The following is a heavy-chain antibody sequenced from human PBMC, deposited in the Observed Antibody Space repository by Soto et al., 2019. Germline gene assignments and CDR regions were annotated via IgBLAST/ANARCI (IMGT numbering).Heavy chain of an antibody. J-gene: IGHJ6*02. CDR2: IYPGDSDT. Sequence: PGESLKISCKGSGYSFTSYWSGWVRQMPGKGLEWMGIIYPGDSDTRYGPSFQGQVTISADKSISTAYLQWSSLKASDTAMYYCATYGSGSYPSPSGMDVWGQGTTVTVSS. CDR1: GYSFTSYW. V-gene: IGHV5-51*01. CDR3: ATYGSGSYPSPSGMDV. D-gene: IGHD3-10*01.